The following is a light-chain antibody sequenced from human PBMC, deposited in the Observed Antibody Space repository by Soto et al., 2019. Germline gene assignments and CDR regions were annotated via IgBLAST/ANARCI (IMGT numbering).Light chain of an antibody. Sequence: EIVMTQSPATLSVSPGDGATLSCGASQSVRSNVAWYQRQPGQAPRLLIYGASTRATGIPARFSGSGSGTDFTLTISSQQSEDFAVYYCQHYNTWPLYSFGQGTKLEIK. V-gene: IGKV3-15*01. CDR2: GAS. CDR3: QHYNTWPLYS. CDR1: QSVRSN. J-gene: IGKJ2*01.